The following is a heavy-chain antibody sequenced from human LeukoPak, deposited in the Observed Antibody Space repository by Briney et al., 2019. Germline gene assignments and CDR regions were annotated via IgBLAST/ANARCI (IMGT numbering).Heavy chain of an antibody. CDR2: MNPNSGNT. J-gene: IGHJ6*03. CDR3: ARGRYRWYMDV. V-gene: IGHV1-8*03. D-gene: IGHD1-26*01. CDR1: KYTFIDYY. Sequence: ASVKVSCKASKYTFIDYYIHWVRQATGQGLEWMGWMNPNSGNTGYAQKFQGRVTITRNTSISTAYMELSSLRSEDTAVYYCARGRYRWYMDVWGKGTTVTVSS.